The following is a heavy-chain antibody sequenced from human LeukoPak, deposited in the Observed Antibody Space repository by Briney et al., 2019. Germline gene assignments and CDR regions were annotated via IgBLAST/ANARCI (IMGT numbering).Heavy chain of an antibody. Sequence: ESLKISCKGSGYSFTSYWIGWVRQMPGKGLEWMGIIYPGDSDTRYSPSFQGQVTISADKSISTAYLQWSSLKASDTAMYYCARRGYCSSTSCRNWFDPWGQGTLVTVSS. CDR3: ARRGYCSSTSCRNWFDP. CDR2: IYPGDSDT. J-gene: IGHJ5*02. D-gene: IGHD2-2*01. CDR1: GYSFTSYW. V-gene: IGHV5-51*01.